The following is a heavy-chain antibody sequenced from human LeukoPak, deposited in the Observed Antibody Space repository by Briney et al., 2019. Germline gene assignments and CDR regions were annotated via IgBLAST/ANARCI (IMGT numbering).Heavy chain of an antibody. V-gene: IGHV4-59*08. J-gene: IGHJ3*02. CDR1: GGSISSYY. Sequence: SETLSLTCTVSGGSISSYYWSWIRQPPWKGLEWIGYIYHSGSTDYNPSLKSRVTISVDTSKSQFSLKLSSVTAADTAVYYCARRITYYYDSSGYYYPDAFDIWGQGTMVTVSS. D-gene: IGHD3-22*01. CDR2: IYHSGST. CDR3: ARRITYYYDSSGYYYPDAFDI.